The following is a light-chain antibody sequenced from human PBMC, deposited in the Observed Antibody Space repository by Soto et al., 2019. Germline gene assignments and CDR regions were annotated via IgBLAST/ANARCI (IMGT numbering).Light chain of an antibody. Sequence: DIQMTHSPSTLSASVGDRVTITCRASQTISSWLAWYQQKPGKAPKLLIYRASSLESGVPSRFSGSGSGTEFTLTISSLQPDDFATYHCQQYNSYPWTFGQGTKVEIK. CDR3: QQYNSYPWT. CDR2: RAS. V-gene: IGKV1-5*03. CDR1: QTISSW. J-gene: IGKJ1*01.